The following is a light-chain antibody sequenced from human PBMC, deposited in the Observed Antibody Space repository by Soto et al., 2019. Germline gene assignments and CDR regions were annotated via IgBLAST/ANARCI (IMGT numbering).Light chain of an antibody. CDR2: GVS. Sequence: QSALTQPASVSGSAGQSITISCSGTMRDVGAYNLVSWYQQHPGTAPKLIIYGVSNRPSGVPHRFSGSKSGNTASLTISGLQPEDEADYYCSSYISTSTLVFGGGTKVTVL. CDR1: MRDVGAYNL. CDR3: SSYISTSTLV. V-gene: IGLV2-14*01. J-gene: IGLJ2*01.